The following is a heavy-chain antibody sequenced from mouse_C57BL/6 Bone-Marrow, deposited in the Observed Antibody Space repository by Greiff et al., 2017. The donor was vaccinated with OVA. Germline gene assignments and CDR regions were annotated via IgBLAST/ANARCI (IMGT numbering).Heavy chain of an antibody. Sequence: VQLKQSGPELVKPGASVKISCKASGYTFTDYYMNWVKQSHGKSLEWIGDINPNNGGTSYNQKFKGKATLTVDKSSSTAYMELRSLTSEDSAVYYCARRRELGGEFDYWGQGTTLTVSS. CDR1: GYTFTDYY. CDR3: ARRRELGGEFDY. CDR2: INPNNGGT. V-gene: IGHV1-26*01. J-gene: IGHJ2*01. D-gene: IGHD4-1*01.